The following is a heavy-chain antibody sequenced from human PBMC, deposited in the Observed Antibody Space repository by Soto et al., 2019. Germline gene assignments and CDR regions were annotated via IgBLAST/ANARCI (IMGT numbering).Heavy chain of an antibody. D-gene: IGHD3-10*01. V-gene: IGHV4-61*01. CDR2: IYYSGST. Sequence: QVQLQESGPGLVNPSETLSLTCTVSGGSVSSGSYYWSWIRQPPGKGLGWIGYIYYSGSTNYNPSLKSRVTITVDTSKNQFSLKLSSVTAADTAVYYWARDRGKHSKGDYGNYYYYGMDVWGQGTTVTVSS. CDR1: GGSVSSGSYY. J-gene: IGHJ6*02. CDR3: ARDRGKHSKGDYGNYYYYGMDV.